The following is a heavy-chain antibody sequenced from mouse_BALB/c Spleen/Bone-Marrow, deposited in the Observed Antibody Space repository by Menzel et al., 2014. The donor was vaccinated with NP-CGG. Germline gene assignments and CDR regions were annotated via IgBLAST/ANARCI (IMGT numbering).Heavy chain of an antibody. CDR2: IYPGGGYT. V-gene: IGHV1-63*02. CDR3: ASMRSYAMDY. D-gene: IGHD6-5*01. J-gene: IGHJ4*01. CDR1: GYTFTNYW. Sequence: VQLQQSGAELVRPGTSVKISCKASGYTFTNYWLGWVKQRPGHGLEWFGDIYPGGGYTNDNEKFKGKATLTADTSSSTAYMQLSSLTSEDSAVYFCASMRSYAMDYWGQGTSVTVSS.